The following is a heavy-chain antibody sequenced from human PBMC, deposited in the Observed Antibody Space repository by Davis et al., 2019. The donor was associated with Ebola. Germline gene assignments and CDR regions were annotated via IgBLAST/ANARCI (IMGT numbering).Heavy chain of an antibody. D-gene: IGHD1-26*01. Sequence: PSETLSLTCVISGDSVSSGGWNWIRQSPSRGLEFLGRTYYSSKWYHDYPEFVKSRIAINPDTTKNQFSLQLNSVTPEDTAVYFCVRGWVRESFDIWGQGTMVTVSS. CDR3: VRGWVRESFDI. CDR2: TYYSSKWYH. J-gene: IGHJ3*02. CDR1: GDSVSSGG. V-gene: IGHV6-1*01.